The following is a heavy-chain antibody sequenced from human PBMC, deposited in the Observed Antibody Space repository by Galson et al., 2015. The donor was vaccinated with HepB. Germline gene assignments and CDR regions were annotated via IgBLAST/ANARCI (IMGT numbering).Heavy chain of an antibody. CDR3: ARGSTAMVYYYYGTDH. D-gene: IGHD5-18*01. Sequence: CAISGDSVSSNSAAWNWIRQSPSGGLEWLGRTYYRSRWYNDYAVSVKSRITINPDTSKNQFSLQLNSVTPEDTAVYYCARGSTAMVYYYYGTDHWVHGTTVT. V-gene: IGHV6-1*01. CDR1: GDSVSSNSAA. J-gene: IGHJ6*02. CDR2: TYYRSRWYN.